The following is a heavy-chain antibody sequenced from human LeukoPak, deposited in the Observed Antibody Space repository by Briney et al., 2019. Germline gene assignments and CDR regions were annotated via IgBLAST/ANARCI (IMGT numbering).Heavy chain of an antibody. CDR1: GFTFSSYW. D-gene: IGHD1-26*01. V-gene: IGHV3-23*01. J-gene: IGHJ4*02. CDR3: AKDRGLVGATPSNFDY. Sequence: GGSLRLSCAASGFTFSSYWMHWVRQAPGKGLVWVSGISGSGGKTYNADSVKGQFTISRDNSKNTVYMQMNSLRAEDTAVYYCAKDRGLVGATPSNFDYWGQGTLVTVSS. CDR2: ISGSGGKT.